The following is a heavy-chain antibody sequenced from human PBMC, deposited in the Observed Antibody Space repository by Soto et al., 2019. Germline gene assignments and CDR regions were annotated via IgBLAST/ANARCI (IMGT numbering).Heavy chain of an antibody. Sequence: PGGSLRLSCAASGFTFSSYWMSWVRQAPGKGLEWVANIKQDGSEKYYVDSVKGRFTISRDNAKNSLYLQMNSLRAEDTAVYYCARDSRYYDSSGDFDDWGQGTLVTVSS. CDR2: IKQDGSEK. J-gene: IGHJ4*02. D-gene: IGHD3-22*01. CDR1: GFTFSSYW. CDR3: ARDSRYYDSSGDFDD. V-gene: IGHV3-7*05.